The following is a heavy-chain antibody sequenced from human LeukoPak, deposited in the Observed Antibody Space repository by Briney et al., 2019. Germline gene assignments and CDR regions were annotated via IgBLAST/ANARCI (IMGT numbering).Heavy chain of an antibody. Sequence: SETLSLTCTVSGGSFSSYSLSWIRQSPEKGLEWIGFIYYSGGTNYNPSLKSRVTILVDTSKNQFSLSLSSVTAADTAVYYCARDRIGYFDYWGQGTLVTVSS. CDR2: IYYSGGT. J-gene: IGHJ4*02. CDR1: GGSFSSYS. V-gene: IGHV4-59*01. D-gene: IGHD2/OR15-2a*01. CDR3: ARDRIGYFDY.